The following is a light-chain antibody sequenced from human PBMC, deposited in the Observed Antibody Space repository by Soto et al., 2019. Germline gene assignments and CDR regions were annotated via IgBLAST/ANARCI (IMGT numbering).Light chain of an antibody. CDR1: TSNIAGNT. CDR3: ATWDESRNKV. Sequence: QSVLTQPPSASGTPGQRVTTSCSGSTSNIAGNTVNWYQQLPGTAPKLLIYNNDQRPSGVPDRFSGSKSGTSASLAISGLQSEDEADYYCATWDESRNKVFVTVSKVTVL. J-gene: IGLJ1*01. CDR2: NND. V-gene: IGLV1-44*01.